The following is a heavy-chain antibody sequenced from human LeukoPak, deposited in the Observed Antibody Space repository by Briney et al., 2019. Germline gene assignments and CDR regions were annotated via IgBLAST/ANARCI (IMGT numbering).Heavy chain of an antibody. CDR1: GFTFDDYG. V-gene: IGHV3-20*04. CDR2: INWNGGST. D-gene: IGHD7-27*01. CDR3: ASLTGDRPFFDY. J-gene: IGHJ4*02. Sequence: PGGSLRLSCAASGFTFDDYGMSWVRQAPGKGLEWVSGINWNGGSTSYVDSVKGRFTISRDNARNSLYLQMNSLRAEDTAVYYCASLTGDRPFFDYWGQGTLVTVSS.